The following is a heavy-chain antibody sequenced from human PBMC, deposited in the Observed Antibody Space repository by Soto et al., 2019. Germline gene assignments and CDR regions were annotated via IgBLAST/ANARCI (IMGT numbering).Heavy chain of an antibody. D-gene: IGHD4-17*01. J-gene: IGHJ5*02. CDR2: INHSGST. CDR1: GGSFSGYY. V-gene: IGHV4-34*01. Sequence: SETLSLTCAFYGGSFSGYYWSWIRQPPGKGLEWIGEINHSGSTNYNPSLKSRVTISADTSKNQFSLKLSSVTAADTAVCYCARREVTVTTYILLSYNWFDPWGQGTLVTVSS. CDR3: ARREVTVTTYILLSYNWFDP.